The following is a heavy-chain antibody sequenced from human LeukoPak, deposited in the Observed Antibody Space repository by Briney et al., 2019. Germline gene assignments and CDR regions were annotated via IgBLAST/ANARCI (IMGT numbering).Heavy chain of an antibody. J-gene: IGHJ6*02. CDR2: IYYSGST. Sequence: SETLSLTCTVSGGSISSYYWNWIRQPPGKGLEWIGYIYYSGSTNYNPSLKSRVTISVDTSKNQFSLKLSSVTAADTAVYYCARSEGWWVRGVIISNYYYYGMDVWGQGTTVTVSS. CDR1: GGSISSYY. D-gene: IGHD3-10*01. V-gene: IGHV4-59*01. CDR3: ARSEGWWVRGVIISNYYYYGMDV.